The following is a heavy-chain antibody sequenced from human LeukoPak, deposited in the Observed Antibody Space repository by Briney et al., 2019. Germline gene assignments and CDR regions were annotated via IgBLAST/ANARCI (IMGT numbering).Heavy chain of an antibody. CDR3: ARSTAPLRVLPYYYYYYMDV. CDR2: IYYSGST. Sequence: SETLSLTCTVSGGSISSYYWSWIRQPPGKGLEWIGYIYYSGSTNYNPSLKSRVTISVDTSKNQFSLKLSSVTAADTAVYYCARSTAPLRVLPYYYYYYMDVWGKGTTVTVSS. CDR1: GGSISSYY. V-gene: IGHV4-59*12. J-gene: IGHJ6*03. D-gene: IGHD4-17*01.